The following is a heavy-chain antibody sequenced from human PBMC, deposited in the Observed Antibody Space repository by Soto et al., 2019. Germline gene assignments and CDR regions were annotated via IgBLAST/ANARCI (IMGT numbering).Heavy chain of an antibody. CDR3: ARTPSPIVVVPAAMMDYYYYYMDV. V-gene: IGHV3-7*01. D-gene: IGHD2-2*01. J-gene: IGHJ6*03. CDR2: IKQDGSEK. CDR1: GFTFSSYW. Sequence: GGSLRLSCAASGFTFSSYWMSWVRQAPGKGLEWVANIKQDGSEKYYVDSVKGRFTISRDNAKNSLYLQMNSLRAEDTAVYYCARTPSPIVVVPAAMMDYYYYYMDVWGKGTTVTVSS.